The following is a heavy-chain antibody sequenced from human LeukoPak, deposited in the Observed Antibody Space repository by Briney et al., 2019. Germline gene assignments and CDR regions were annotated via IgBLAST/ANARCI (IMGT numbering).Heavy chain of an antibody. J-gene: IGHJ4*02. CDR3: ARGGPRRFLEWLFPSYYFDY. D-gene: IGHD3-3*01. V-gene: IGHV3-64*01. Sequence: GGSLRLSCAASGFTFSSYAMHWVRQAPGKGLEYVSAISSNGGSTYYANSVKGRFTISRDNSKNTLYLQMGSLRAEDMAVYYCARGGPRRFLEWLFPSYYFDYWGQGTLDTVSS. CDR2: ISSNGGST. CDR1: GFTFSSYA.